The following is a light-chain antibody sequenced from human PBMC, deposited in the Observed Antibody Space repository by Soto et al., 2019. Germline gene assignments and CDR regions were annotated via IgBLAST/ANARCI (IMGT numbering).Light chain of an antibody. CDR1: QSVGTN. Sequence: TVMTQFPATLSVSPGERVTLSCRASQSVGTNLAWYQQRPGQAPRLLIYGPSTRATGVPARFSGSGSGTEFTLTISSLQSEDLAVYYCQQYNNWPLHTFGQGTKLEIK. CDR2: GPS. J-gene: IGKJ2*01. V-gene: IGKV3-15*01. CDR3: QQYNNWPLHT.